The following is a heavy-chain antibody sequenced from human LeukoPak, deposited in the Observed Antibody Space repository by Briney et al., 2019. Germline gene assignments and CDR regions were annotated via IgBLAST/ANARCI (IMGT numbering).Heavy chain of an antibody. CDR3: ARDRSGSYPNWFDP. CDR2: ITGNGANT. V-gene: IGHV3-23*01. CDR1: GFTFSSYG. D-gene: IGHD3-10*01. J-gene: IGHJ5*02. Sequence: GGSLRLSCAASGFTFSSYGMSWVRQAPGKGLEWVSAITGNGANTFYADSVKGRFTISRDNSKNTMYLQMNSLRAEDTALYYCARDRSGSYPNWFDPWGQGTLVTVSS.